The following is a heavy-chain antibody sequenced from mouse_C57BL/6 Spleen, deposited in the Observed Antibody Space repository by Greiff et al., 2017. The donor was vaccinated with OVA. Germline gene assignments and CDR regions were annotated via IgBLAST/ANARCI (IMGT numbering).Heavy chain of an antibody. CDR2: IDPETGGT. CDR1: GYTFTVYE. D-gene: IGHD2-3*01. CDR3: TYYDGYRAWFAY. J-gene: IGHJ3*01. V-gene: IGHV1-15*01. Sequence: QVQLQQSGAELVRPGASVTLSCRASGYTFTVYEMHWVKQTPVHGLEWIGAIDPETGGTAYNQKFKGKAILTADKSSSPAYMELRSLTSEDSAVYYCTYYDGYRAWFAYWGQGTLVTVSA.